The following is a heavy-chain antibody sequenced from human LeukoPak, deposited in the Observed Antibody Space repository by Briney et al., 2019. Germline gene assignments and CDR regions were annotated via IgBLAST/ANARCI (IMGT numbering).Heavy chain of an antibody. CDR2: ISGSGGST. V-gene: IGHV3-23*01. Sequence: GGSLRLSCAASGFTFSSYAMSWVRQAPGKGLEWVSAISGSGGSTYYADSVKGRFTTSRDNSKNTLYLQMNSLRAEDTAVYYCAKELDVVVVAATQVYYYGMDVWGQGTTVTVSS. J-gene: IGHJ6*02. D-gene: IGHD2-15*01. CDR3: AKELDVVVVAATQVYYYGMDV. CDR1: GFTFSSYA.